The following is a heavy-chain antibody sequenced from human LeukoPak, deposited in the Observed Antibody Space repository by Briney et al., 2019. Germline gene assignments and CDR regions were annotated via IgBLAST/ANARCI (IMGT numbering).Heavy chain of an antibody. Sequence: ASVKVSCKASGYTFTSYGISWVRQAPGQGLEWMGWISAYNGNTNYAQKLQGRVTMTTDTSTSTAYMELRSLRSDDTAVYYCASTYCGGDCYYGGNYYYYMDVWGKGTTVTVSS. V-gene: IGHV1-18*01. CDR2: ISAYNGNT. J-gene: IGHJ6*03. CDR3: ASTYCGGDCYYGGNYYYYMDV. D-gene: IGHD2-21*01. CDR1: GYTFTSYG.